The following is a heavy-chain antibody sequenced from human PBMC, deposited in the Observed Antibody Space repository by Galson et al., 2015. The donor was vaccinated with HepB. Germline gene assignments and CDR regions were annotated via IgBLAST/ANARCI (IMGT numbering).Heavy chain of an antibody. CDR3: TSFTYYYDSSGYNDAFDI. J-gene: IGHJ3*02. D-gene: IGHD3-22*01. CDR1: GFTFGDYA. V-gene: IGHV3-49*03. CDR2: IRSKAYGGTT. Sequence: SLRLSCAASGFTFGDYAMSWFRQAPGKGLEWVGFIRSKAYGGTTEYAASVKGRFTISRDDSKSIAYLQMNSLKTEDTAVYYCTSFTYYYDSSGYNDAFDIWGQGTMVTVSS.